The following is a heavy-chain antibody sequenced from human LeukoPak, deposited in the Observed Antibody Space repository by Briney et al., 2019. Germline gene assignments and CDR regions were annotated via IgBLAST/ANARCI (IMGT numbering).Heavy chain of an antibody. CDR3: AKDQYGEAFDI. D-gene: IGHD4-17*01. V-gene: IGHV3-23*01. Sequence: GGSLRLSCAASGFTFNTYAMSWVRQAPGKGLEWVSAISGSGAGTYDADSVKGRFTISRDNSKNTLYLQMNSLRAEDTAVYYCAKDQYGEAFDIWGPGTMVTVSS. CDR1: GFTFNTYA. CDR2: ISGSGAGT. J-gene: IGHJ3*02.